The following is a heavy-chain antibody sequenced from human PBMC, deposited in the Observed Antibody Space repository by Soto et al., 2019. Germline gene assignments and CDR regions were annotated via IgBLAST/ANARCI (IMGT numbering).Heavy chain of an antibody. J-gene: IGHJ4*02. D-gene: IGHD5-18*01. CDR3: ATPRPGTHGYGY. CDR2: IKSKADGSTT. V-gene: IGHV3-15*01. CDR1: GITLVNAW. Sequence: EVQLVESGGGLVKPGGSLRLSCAASGITLVNAWMTWVRQAPGKGLEWVGRIKSKADGSTTEYGSPVKDRFIISRDDSDNTLRLQMEGLKTEDTAVYYCATPRPGTHGYGYWGQGTLVTVSS.